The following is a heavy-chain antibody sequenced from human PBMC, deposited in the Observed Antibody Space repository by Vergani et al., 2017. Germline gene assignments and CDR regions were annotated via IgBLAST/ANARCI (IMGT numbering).Heavy chain of an antibody. CDR3: ARDGNDCTGGSCYGATDY. D-gene: IGHD2-15*01. CDR2: INPNSGGT. CDR1: GYTFTGYY. J-gene: IGHJ4*02. V-gene: IGHV1-2*02. Sequence: QVQLVQSGAEVKKPGASVKVSSKASGYTFTGYYMHWVRQAPGQGLEWMGWINPNSGGTNYAQKFQGRVTMTRDTSISTAYMELNRLRSDDTAVYYCARDGNDCTGGSCYGATDYWGQGTLVTVSS.